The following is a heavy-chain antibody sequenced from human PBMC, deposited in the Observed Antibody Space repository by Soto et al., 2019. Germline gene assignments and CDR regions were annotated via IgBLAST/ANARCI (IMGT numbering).Heavy chain of an antibody. CDR2: IYYSGST. CDR1: GGSISSYY. J-gene: IGHJ4*02. CDR3: ASTIAVAGTLDY. Sequence: SETLSLTCTVSGGSISSYYWSWIRQPPGKGLEWIGYIYYSGSTNYNPSLKSRVTISVDTSKNQFSLKLSSVTAADTAVYYCASTIAVAGTLDYWGQGTLVTVSS. V-gene: IGHV4-59*01. D-gene: IGHD6-19*01.